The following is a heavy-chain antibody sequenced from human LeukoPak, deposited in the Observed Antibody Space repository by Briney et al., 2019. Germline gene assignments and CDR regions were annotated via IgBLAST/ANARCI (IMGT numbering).Heavy chain of an antibody. D-gene: IGHD3-22*01. V-gene: IGHV4-4*07. CDR2: IYTSGST. CDR1: GGSISSYY. CDR3: ATRPYYYDSSGYYGY. J-gene: IGHJ4*02. Sequence: SETLSLTCTVSGGSISSYYWSWIRQPAGKGLEWIGRIYTSGSTNYNPSLKSRVTISVDKSKNQFSLKLSSVTAADTAVYYCATRPYYYDSSGYYGYWGQGTLVTVSS.